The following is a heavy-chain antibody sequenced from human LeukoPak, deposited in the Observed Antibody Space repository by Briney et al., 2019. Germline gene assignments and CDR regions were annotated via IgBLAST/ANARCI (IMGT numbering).Heavy chain of an antibody. J-gene: IGHJ4*02. CDR3: AREWEPTIHFGY. D-gene: IGHD1-26*01. V-gene: IGHV4-39*02. CDR1: GGSISSSSYY. Sequence: SETLSLTCTVSGGSISSSSYYWGWIRQPPGKGLEWIGSIYYSGSTYYNPSLKSRVTISVDTSKNQFSLKLSSVTAADTAVYYCAREWEPTIHFGYWGQGTLVTVSS. CDR2: IYYSGST.